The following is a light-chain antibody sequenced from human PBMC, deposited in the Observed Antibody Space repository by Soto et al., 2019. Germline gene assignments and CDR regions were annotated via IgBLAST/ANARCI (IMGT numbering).Light chain of an antibody. J-gene: IGLJ1*01. V-gene: IGLV1-44*01. CDR1: NSNIGTNT. CDR2: TNN. CDR3: AAWDDSLGAYV. Sequence: QSVLTQPPSASATPGQRVTISRSGSNSNIGTNTVNWYQQLPGTAPRLLIYTNNQRPSGVPQRFSGSKTGTSASLAIGGLQSEDGADYYGAAWDDSLGAYVFGTGTKVTVL.